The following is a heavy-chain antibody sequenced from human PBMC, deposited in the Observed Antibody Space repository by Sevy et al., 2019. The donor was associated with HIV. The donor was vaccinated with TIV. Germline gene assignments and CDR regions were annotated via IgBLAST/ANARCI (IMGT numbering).Heavy chain of an antibody. V-gene: IGHV4-34*01. J-gene: IGHJ6*02. CDR3: ATRWAYYYYGMDV. D-gene: IGHD3-16*01. CDR2: INHSGST. Sequence: SETLSLTCAVYGGSFSGYYWSWIRQPPGKGLEWIGEINHSGSTNYNLSLKSRVTISVDTSKNQFSLKLSSVTAADTAVYYCATRWAYYYYGMDVWGQGTTVTVSS. CDR1: GGSFSGYY.